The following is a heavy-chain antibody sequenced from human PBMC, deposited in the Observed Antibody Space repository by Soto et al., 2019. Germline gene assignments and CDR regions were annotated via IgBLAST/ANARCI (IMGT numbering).Heavy chain of an antibody. V-gene: IGHV3-30-3*01. D-gene: IGHD2-2*01. CDR1: GFPFSSYA. CDR3: TRPPFKYCSSTSCFFPFDP. CDR2: ISYDGSNK. Sequence: PGGSLRLSCAASGFPFSSYAMPWARQAPGNGLEWGAVISYDGSNKYYADSVKGRFTISRDNSKNTLYLQMDRLRAEDTAVYYCTRPPFKYCSSTSCFFPFDPWGQGTLVTVSS. J-gene: IGHJ5*02.